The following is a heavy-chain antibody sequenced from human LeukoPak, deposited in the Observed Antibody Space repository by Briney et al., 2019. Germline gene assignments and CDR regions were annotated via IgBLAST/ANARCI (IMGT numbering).Heavy chain of an antibody. V-gene: IGHV1-2*02. J-gene: IGHJ4*02. CDR1: GYTFTSYD. CDR3: ARVPERLWFGESQEGY. CDR2: INPNNGGT. D-gene: IGHD3-10*01. Sequence: ASVKVSCKASGYTFTSYDINWVRQAPGQGLEWMGWINPNNGGTNYAQKFQGRVTMTRDTSISTAYMELSRLRSDDTAVYYCARVPERLWFGESQEGYWGQGTLVTVSS.